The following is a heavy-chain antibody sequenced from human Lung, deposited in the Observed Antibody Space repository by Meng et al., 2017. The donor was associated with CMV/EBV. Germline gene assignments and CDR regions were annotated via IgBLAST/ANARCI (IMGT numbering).Heavy chain of an antibody. J-gene: IGHJ4*02. D-gene: IGHD6-19*01. Sequence: GESXKISCAASGFTFSSYAMSWVRQAPGKGLEWVSFIYSGDSSTSYADSVKGRFTISRDNSKNTLYLQMNSLRAEDTAVYYCAKVRSGWYYDYWGQGTRVTSAS. CDR1: GFTFSSYA. V-gene: IGHV3-23*03. CDR3: AKVRSGWYYDY. CDR2: IYSGDSST.